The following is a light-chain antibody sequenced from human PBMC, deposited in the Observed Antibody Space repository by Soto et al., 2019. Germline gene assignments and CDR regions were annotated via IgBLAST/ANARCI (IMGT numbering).Light chain of an antibody. CDR3: QQYNNWPLT. Sequence: EIVMTQSPATLSVSPGKRATLSCRASQSVGSNLAWYQQEPGQAPRLLIYGTSTRATGIPARFSGSGSGTEFTLTISSLQSEDFAVYYCQQYNNWPLTFGVGTKVDIK. V-gene: IGKV3-15*01. CDR2: GTS. J-gene: IGKJ4*01. CDR1: QSVGSN.